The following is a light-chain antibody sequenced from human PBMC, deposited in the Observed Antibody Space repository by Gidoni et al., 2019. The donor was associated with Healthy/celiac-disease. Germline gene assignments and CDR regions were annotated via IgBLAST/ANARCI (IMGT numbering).Light chain of an antibody. CDR2: GKN. CDR1: SLRSYY. V-gene: IGLV3-19*01. J-gene: IGLJ2*01. CDR3: NSRDSSGSVV. Sequence: SSELTQDPAVSVALGQTVRITCQGDSLRSYYASWYQQKPGQAPVLVIYGKNNRPSGIPERFSGSSSGNTASLTITGAQAEDEADYYCNSRDSSGSVVFGGGTKLTVL.